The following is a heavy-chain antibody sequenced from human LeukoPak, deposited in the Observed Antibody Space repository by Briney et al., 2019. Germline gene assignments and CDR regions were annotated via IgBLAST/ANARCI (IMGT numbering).Heavy chain of an antibody. J-gene: IGHJ3*02. CDR1: GDSISSDGYS. Sequence: SETLSLTCAVTGDSISSDGYSWSWIRQPPGKGLEWIGEINHSGSTNYNPSLKSRVTISVDTSKNQFSLKLSSVTAADTAVYYCARETVAELVVALIRDAFDIWGQGTMVTVSS. V-gene: IGHV4-34*01. CDR2: INHSGST. D-gene: IGHD3-22*01. CDR3: ARETVAELVVALIRDAFDI.